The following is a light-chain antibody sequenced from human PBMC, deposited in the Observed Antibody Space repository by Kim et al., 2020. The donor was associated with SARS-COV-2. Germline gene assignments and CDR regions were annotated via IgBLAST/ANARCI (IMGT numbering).Light chain of an antibody. CDR1: SSAIGSST. Sequence: GQRVTISCSGGSSAIGSSTVNWYQQLPGSAPKLLIYSHTQRPSGVPDRFSGSKSGTSASLAISGLQSEDEADYYCGAWDDSLNGVVFGGGTKLTVL. V-gene: IGLV1-44*01. J-gene: IGLJ2*01. CDR3: GAWDDSLNGVV. CDR2: SHT.